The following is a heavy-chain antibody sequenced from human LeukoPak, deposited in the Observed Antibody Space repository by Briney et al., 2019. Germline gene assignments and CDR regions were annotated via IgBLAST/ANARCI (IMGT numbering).Heavy chain of an antibody. D-gene: IGHD3-10*01. Sequence: GGSLRLSCAASGFTFDDYAMHWVRQAPGKGLEWVSAISGSGGSTYYADSVKGRFTISRDNFKNTLYLQMNSLRAEDTAVYYCAKRALWFPFDYWGQGTLVTVSS. CDR3: AKRALWFPFDY. CDR2: ISGSGGST. V-gene: IGHV3-23*01. J-gene: IGHJ4*02. CDR1: GFTFDDYA.